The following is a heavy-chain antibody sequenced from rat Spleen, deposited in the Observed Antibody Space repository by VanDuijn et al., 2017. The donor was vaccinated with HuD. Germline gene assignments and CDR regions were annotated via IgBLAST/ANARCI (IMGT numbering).Heavy chain of an antibody. V-gene: IGHV5-31*01. J-gene: IGHJ3*01. Sequence: EVQLVESGGGLVQPGRSLKLSCVASGFTFNNYWMTWIRQAPGKGLEWVASITNTGGGTYYPDSVKGRFTISRDNAKSTLYLQMDSLRSEDTATYYCTADRYNSRFAYWGQGTLVTVSS. CDR3: TADRYNSRFAY. CDR1: GFTFNNYW. D-gene: IGHD1-5*01. CDR2: ITNTGGGT.